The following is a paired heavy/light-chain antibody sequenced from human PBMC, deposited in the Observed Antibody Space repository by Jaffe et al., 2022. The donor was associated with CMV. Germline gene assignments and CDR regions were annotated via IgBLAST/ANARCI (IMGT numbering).Heavy chain of an antibody. J-gene: IGHJ4*02. V-gene: IGHV5-51*01. CDR3: ARQNAYGPFDF. CDR2: IYPGDSDI. Sequence: EVQLVQSGAEVKKPGESLKISCKGSGYVFSTFWIGWVRQMPGKGLEWMGIIYPGDSDIKYSPSFQGLVTISADKSINTAYLQWSGLKASDTAMYYCARQNAYGPFDFWGQGTLVAVSS. D-gene: IGHD3-10*01. CDR1: GYVFSTFW.
Light chain of an antibody. J-gene: IGKJ1*01. V-gene: IGKV1-9*01. CDR3: QQVNNYPWT. Sequence: DIQLTQSPSFLSASVGDRVTITCRASQGISTFLAWYQQRPGKVPQLLIYAASTLQSGVPSRFSGSGSGTKFTLTISSLQPEDSAAYFCQQVNNYPWTFGQGTKVEIK. CDR2: AAS. CDR1: QGISTF.